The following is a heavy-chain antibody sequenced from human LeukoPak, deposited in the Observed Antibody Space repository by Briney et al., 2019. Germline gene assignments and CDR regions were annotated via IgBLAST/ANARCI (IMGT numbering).Heavy chain of an antibody. CDR3: ARDTERGSGAFDI. V-gene: IGHV1-69*04. CDR2: SIPILGIA. D-gene: IGHD3-16*01. CDR1: GGTFSSYT. J-gene: IGHJ3*02. Sequence: GSSVKVSCKASGGTFSSYTISWVRQAPGQGLEWMGRSIPILGIANYAQKFQGRVTINADKSTSTAYMELSSLRSEDTAVYYCARDTERGSGAFDIWGQGTMVTVSS.